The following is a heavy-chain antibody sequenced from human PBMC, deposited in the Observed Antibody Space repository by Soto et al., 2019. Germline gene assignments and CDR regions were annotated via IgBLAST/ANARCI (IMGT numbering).Heavy chain of an antibody. Sequence: GESLKISCKGSGYSFTSYWIGWVRQMPGKGLEWMGIIYPGDSDTRYSPSFQGQVTISADKSISTAYLQWSSLKASDTAMYYCARQGRYCSSTSCAGGMDVWGQGTTVTVSS. J-gene: IGHJ6*02. D-gene: IGHD2-2*01. CDR2: IYPGDSDT. CDR3: ARQGRYCSSTSCAGGMDV. V-gene: IGHV5-51*01. CDR1: GYSFTSYW.